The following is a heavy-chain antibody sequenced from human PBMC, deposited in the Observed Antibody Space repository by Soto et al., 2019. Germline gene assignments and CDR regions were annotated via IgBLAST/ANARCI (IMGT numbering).Heavy chain of an antibody. D-gene: IGHD3-16*01. CDR1: GYTFTSYD. CDR3: ASWGVFLSGSSVY. V-gene: IGHV1-8*01. Sequence: QVQLVQSGAEVKKPGASVKVSCKASGYTFTSYDINWVRQATGQGLEWMGWMNPNSGNTGYAQKFKGRVTLPGNTSISTAYMELSSLRFVDTAVYYWASWGVFLSGSSVYWGQGTLVTVSS. CDR2: MNPNSGNT. J-gene: IGHJ4*02.